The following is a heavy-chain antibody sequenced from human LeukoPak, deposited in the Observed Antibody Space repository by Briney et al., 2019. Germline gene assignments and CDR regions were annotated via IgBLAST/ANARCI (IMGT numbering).Heavy chain of an antibody. D-gene: IGHD2-15*01. Sequence: GESLKISCKGSRYSFTSYWIGWVRQMPGKGLEWMGIFYPGDSDTRYSPSFQGQVTISADKSISTVYLQWSSLKASDTAMYYCARYCSGGSCYNYAFDIWGQGTMVTVSS. CDR2: FYPGDSDT. V-gene: IGHV5-51*01. CDR1: RYSFTSYW. J-gene: IGHJ3*02. CDR3: ARYCSGGSCYNYAFDI.